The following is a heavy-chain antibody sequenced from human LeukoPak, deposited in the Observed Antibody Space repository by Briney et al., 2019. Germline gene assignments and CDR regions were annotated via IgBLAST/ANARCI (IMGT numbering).Heavy chain of an antibody. D-gene: IGHD3-22*01. CDR3: ARGWFDDSSGYYPSLFDY. Sequence: GGSLRLSCAASGFTFSSYAMHWVRQAPGKGLEWVAVISYDGSNKYYADSVKGRFTISRDNSKNTLYLQMNSLRAEDTAVYYCARGWFDDSSGYYPSLFDYWGQGTLVTVSS. J-gene: IGHJ4*02. CDR2: ISYDGSNK. CDR1: GFTFSSYA. V-gene: IGHV3-30-3*01.